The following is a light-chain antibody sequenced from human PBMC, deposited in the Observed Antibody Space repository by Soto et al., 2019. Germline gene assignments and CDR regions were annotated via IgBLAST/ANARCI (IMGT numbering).Light chain of an antibody. CDR2: LGS. CDR3: MQGIQTPCT. J-gene: IGKJ2*02. V-gene: IGKV2-28*01. Sequence: DIVMTQSPLSLPVTPGESASISCRSSQSLLYSNGYNYVHWYVQKPGQSPQLLISLGSNRASGVPDRFSGSGSGTDFTLKISRVEAEDVGVYYCMQGIQTPCTFGQGTKLEI. CDR1: QSLLYSNGYNY.